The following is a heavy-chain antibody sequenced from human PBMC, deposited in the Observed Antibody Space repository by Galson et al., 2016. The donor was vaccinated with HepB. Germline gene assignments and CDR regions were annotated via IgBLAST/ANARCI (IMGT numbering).Heavy chain of an antibody. V-gene: IGHV3-53*01. CDR2: TYFGGDT. CDR3: ARDRGRFGSGTTPYYYFGMDV. Sequence: SLRLSCAASGFTVGDNYMSWVRQAPGKGLEWVSVTYFGGDTYYADSVKGRFTISRDNSKNTLYLQMNSLRVEDTAVYYCARDRGRFGSGTTPYYYFGMDVWGPGTTVTVSS. D-gene: IGHD3-10*01. J-gene: IGHJ6*02. CDR1: GFTVGDNY.